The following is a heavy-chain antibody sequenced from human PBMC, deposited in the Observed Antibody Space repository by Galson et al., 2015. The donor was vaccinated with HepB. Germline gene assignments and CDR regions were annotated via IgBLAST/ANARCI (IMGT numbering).Heavy chain of an antibody. D-gene: IGHD3-3*01. J-gene: IGHJ3*02. V-gene: IGHV1-46*01. CDR3: ARGMVIIFVAFDI. CDR2: INPSGGST. Sequence: SVKVSCKASGYTFTSYYMHWVRQAPGQGLERMGIINPSGGSTTYAQKFQGRVTMTRDTSTSTVYMELSSLRSEDTAVYYCARGMVIIFVAFDIWGQGTMATVSS. CDR1: GYTFTSYY.